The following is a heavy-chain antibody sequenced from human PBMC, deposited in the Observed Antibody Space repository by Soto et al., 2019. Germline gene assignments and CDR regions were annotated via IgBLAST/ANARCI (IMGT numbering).Heavy chain of an antibody. CDR3: ARDLRGHYGP. Sequence: GGSLRLSCTASGFIFSNYYMSRIRQAPGKGLEWVSSISSRDLSIYYADSVKGRFTIFRDNANNLVFLQMNGLRPEDTAMYYCARDLRGHYGPWGQGTMVTVSS. CDR2: ISSRDLSI. D-gene: IGHD4-17*01. J-gene: IGHJ3*01. CDR1: GFIFSNYY. V-gene: IGHV3-11*04.